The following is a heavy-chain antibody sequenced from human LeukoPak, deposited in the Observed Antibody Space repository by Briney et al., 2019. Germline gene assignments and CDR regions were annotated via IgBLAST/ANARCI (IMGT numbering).Heavy chain of an antibody. Sequence: PSETLSLTCTVSGGSIKSASYSWTWIRQPAGKELEWIGRIYTSGRTDYNPSLKSRVTISLDTSKNQFSLEMTSMTAADTAVYYCSRGWSSGGVFDFWGLGTMVTVSS. D-gene: IGHD6-19*01. CDR3: SRGWSSGGVFDF. CDR2: IYTSGRT. V-gene: IGHV4-61*02. J-gene: IGHJ3*01. CDR1: GGSIKSASYS.